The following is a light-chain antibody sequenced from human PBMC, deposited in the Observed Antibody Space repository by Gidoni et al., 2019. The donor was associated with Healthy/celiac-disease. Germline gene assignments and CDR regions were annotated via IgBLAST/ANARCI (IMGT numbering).Light chain of an antibody. CDR2: AAS. Sequence: DIHITQSPSSLSASVGDRVTITCRASQSISSYLNWYQQKPGKAPKLLIYAASSLQSGVPSRFSGSGSGTEFTLTISSLQPEDFATYYCQQSYSTPQTFGQGTKVEIK. J-gene: IGKJ1*01. CDR3: QQSYSTPQT. CDR1: QSISSY. V-gene: IGKV1-39*01.